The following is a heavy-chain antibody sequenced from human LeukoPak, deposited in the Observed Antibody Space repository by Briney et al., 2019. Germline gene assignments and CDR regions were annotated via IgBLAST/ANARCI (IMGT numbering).Heavy chain of an antibody. CDR3: ARGPDRWLLLDL. J-gene: IGHJ5*02. D-gene: IGHD2-15*01. Sequence: GSLRLSCAASGFTFSDYWMHWVRQAPGKGLVWVSRISSDGSRVTYADSVKGRFTISRDSSKNVVYFEMNSLRGEDTAVYYCARGPDRWLLLDLWGQGTLVTVSS. CDR1: GFTFSDYW. V-gene: IGHV3-74*01. CDR2: ISSDGSRV.